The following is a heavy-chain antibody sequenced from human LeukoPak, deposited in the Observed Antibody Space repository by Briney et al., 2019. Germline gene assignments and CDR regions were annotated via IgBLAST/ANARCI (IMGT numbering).Heavy chain of an antibody. V-gene: IGHV4-61*02. CDR3: ARVTSSGWWMV. D-gene: IGHD6-19*01. CDR1: GGSMSSGSNY. J-gene: IGHJ4*02. CDR2: IYTSGST. Sequence: PSQTLSLTCTVSGGSMSSGSNYWSWIRRPTGKGLEWIGRIYTSGSTNYNPSLKSRLTISVDTSKNPFSPKLSSVTAADTAIYYCARVTSSGWWMVWGQGTLVTVSS.